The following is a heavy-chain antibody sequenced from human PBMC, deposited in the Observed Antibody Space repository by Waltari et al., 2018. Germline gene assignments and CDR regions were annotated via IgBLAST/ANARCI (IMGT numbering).Heavy chain of an antibody. CDR1: GFTFSDYW. CDR2: VNSGGTDS. Sequence: EVQLVESGGGLVQPGGSLRLSCAASGFTFSDYWMHWVRQVPGKGLLWVSQVNSGGTDSTYADSVKGRFTISRDNAKNTLYLQMNSLRVEDTAVYYCARDTPGDGIDRWGQGTLVTVSP. CDR3: ARDTPGDGIDR. J-gene: IGHJ5*02. D-gene: IGHD2-21*01. V-gene: IGHV3-74*01.